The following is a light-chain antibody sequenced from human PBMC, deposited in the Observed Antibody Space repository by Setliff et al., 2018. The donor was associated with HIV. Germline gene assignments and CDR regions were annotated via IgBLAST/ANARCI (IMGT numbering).Light chain of an antibody. J-gene: IGLJ1*01. CDR3: CSYAGSSTYV. V-gene: IGLV2-23*01. CDR1: SSDVGSYNL. Sequence: QSALTQPASVSGSPGQSITISCTGTSSDVGSYNLVSWYQRHPGKAPKLMIYEGSKRPSGVSNRFSGSKSGNTASLTISGLQAEDEADYYCCSYAGSSTYVFGTGTKGTVL. CDR2: EGS.